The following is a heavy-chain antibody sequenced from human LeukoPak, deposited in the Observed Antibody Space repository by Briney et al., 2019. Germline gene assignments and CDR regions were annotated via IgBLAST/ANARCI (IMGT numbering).Heavy chain of an antibody. J-gene: IGHJ5*02. CDR1: GFTFSGHW. CDR2: INQGGSDK. V-gene: IGHV3-7*01. D-gene: IGHD3-22*01. CDR3: ARENVLYYYDSSGYPNWFDP. Sequence: PGGSLRLSCAASGFTFSGHWMSWVRQAPGKGLEWVANINQGGSDKYYVDSVKGRFTISRDNANNLLYLQMNSLRGEDTAVYYCARENVLYYYDSSGYPNWFDPWGQGTLVTVSS.